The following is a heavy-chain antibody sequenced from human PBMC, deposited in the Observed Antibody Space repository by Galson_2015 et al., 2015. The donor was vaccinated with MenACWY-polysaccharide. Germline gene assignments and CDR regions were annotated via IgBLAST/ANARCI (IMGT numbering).Heavy chain of an antibody. D-gene: IGHD3-16*01. J-gene: IGHJ6*02. Sequence: CAISGDSVSRHSAAWNWIRQSPSRGLEWLGRTYYRSKWCNDYTVSVKSRITFNPDTSKNQFSLQLNSVTPEDTAVYYCASHLIMILFGGVILILYYYRMDVWGQGTPVTVSS. CDR1: GDSVSRHSAA. V-gene: IGHV6-1*01. CDR2: TYYRSKWCN. CDR3: ASHLIMILFGGVILILYYYRMDV.